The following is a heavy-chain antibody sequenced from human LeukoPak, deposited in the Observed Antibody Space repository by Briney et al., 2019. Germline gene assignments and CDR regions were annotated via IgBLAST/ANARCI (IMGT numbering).Heavy chain of an antibody. J-gene: IGHJ4*02. V-gene: IGHV4-59*08. D-gene: IGHD1-26*01. CDR2: FYYSGST. Sequence: SETLSLTCTVSGGSISSYYWSWIRQPPGKGLEWIGYFYYSGSTNYNPSLESRVTISVDTSKNQFSLKLSSVTAADTAVYYCARLDSGSYFSFWGQGTLVTVSS. CDR1: GGSISSYY. CDR3: ARLDSGSYFSF.